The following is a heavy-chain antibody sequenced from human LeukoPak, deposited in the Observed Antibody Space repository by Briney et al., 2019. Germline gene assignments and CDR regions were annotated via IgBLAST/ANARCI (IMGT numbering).Heavy chain of an antibody. Sequence: ASVKVSCTVSGYTLTELSMHWVRQAPGKGLEWMGGFDPEDGETIYAQKFQGRVTMTEDTSTDTAYMELSSLRSEDTAVYYCASPNESSTSCLDYWGQGTLVTVSS. D-gene: IGHD2-2*01. CDR3: ASPNESSTSCLDY. CDR2: FDPEDGET. J-gene: IGHJ4*02. V-gene: IGHV1-24*01. CDR1: GYTLTELS.